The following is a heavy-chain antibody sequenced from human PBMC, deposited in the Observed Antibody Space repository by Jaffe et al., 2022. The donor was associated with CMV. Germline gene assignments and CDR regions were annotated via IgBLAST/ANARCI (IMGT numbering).Heavy chain of an antibody. CDR3: ARDGRYCSGGSCPQPFDY. J-gene: IGHJ4*02. CDR2: IIPIFGTA. V-gene: IGHV1-69*01. CDR1: GGTFSSYA. D-gene: IGHD2-15*01. Sequence: QVQLVQSGAEVKKPGSSVKVSCKASGGTFSSYAISWVRQAPGQGLEWMGGIIPIFGTANYAQKFQGRVTITADESTSTAYMELSSLRSEDTAVYYCARDGRYCSGGSCPQPFDYWGQGTLVTVSS.